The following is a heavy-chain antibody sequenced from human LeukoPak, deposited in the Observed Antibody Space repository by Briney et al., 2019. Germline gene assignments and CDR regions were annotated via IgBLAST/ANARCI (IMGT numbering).Heavy chain of an antibody. CDR3: AREQTTWVDS. Sequence: ASVKVSCKASGGTFSSYAISCVRQAPGQGLEWMGRIIPILGIANYAQKFQGRVTITADKSTSTAYMELSSLRSEDTAVYYCAREQTTWVDSWGQGTLVTVSS. CDR2: IIPILGIA. CDR1: GGTFSSYA. V-gene: IGHV1-69*04. D-gene: IGHD4-4*01. J-gene: IGHJ5*01.